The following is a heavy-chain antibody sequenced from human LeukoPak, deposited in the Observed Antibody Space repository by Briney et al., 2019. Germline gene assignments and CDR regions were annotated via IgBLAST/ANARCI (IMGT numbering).Heavy chain of an antibody. Sequence: GSLRLSCTVSGFNFGDFAMSWIRQPPGKGLEWIGEINHSGSTNYNPSLKSRVTISVDTSKNQFSLKLSSVTAADTAVYYCAVADYWGQGTLVTVSS. CDR2: INHSGST. J-gene: IGHJ4*02. CDR1: GFNFGDFA. V-gene: IGHV4-34*08. CDR3: AVADY.